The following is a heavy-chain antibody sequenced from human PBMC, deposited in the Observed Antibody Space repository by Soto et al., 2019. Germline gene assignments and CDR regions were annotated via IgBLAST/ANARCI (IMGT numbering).Heavy chain of an antibody. CDR2: ISYDGSNK. V-gene: IGHV3-30*18. J-gene: IGHJ6*02. CDR1: GFTFSSYG. CDR3: AKRISYGSGRDYYGMDV. D-gene: IGHD3-10*01. Sequence: GGSLRLSCAASGFTFSSYGMHWVRQAPGKGLEWVAVISYDGSNKYYADSVKGRFTISRDNSKNTLYLQMNSLRAEDTAVYYCAKRISYGSGRDYYGMDVRGQGTTVTVSS.